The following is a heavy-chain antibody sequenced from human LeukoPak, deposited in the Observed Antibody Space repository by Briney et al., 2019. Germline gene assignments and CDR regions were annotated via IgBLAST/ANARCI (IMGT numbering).Heavy chain of an antibody. CDR3: AKRNYDILTAAYYFDY. Sequence: GGSLRLSCAASGFTFSSYAMSWVRQAPGKGLEWVSAISGSGGSTYYADSVKGRFTISRDNSKNTLYLQMNSLRAEAKAVYYCAKRNYDILTAAYYFDYWGQGTLVTVSS. CDR1: GFTFSSYA. V-gene: IGHV3-23*01. CDR2: ISGSGGST. J-gene: IGHJ4*02. D-gene: IGHD3-9*01.